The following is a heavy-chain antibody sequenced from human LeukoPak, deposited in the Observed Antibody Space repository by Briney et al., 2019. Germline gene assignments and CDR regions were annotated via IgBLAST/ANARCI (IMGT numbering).Heavy chain of an antibody. CDR2: IRYDGSNK. D-gene: IGHD4-23*01. Sequence: GGSLRLSCAASGFTFSSYGMHWVRQAPGKGLEWVAFIRYDGSNKYYADSVKGRFTISRDNSKNTLYPQMNSLRAEDTAVYYCARGRWDDYGGNALDYWGQGTLVTVSS. CDR3: ARGRWDDYGGNALDY. J-gene: IGHJ4*02. V-gene: IGHV3-30*02. CDR1: GFTFSSYG.